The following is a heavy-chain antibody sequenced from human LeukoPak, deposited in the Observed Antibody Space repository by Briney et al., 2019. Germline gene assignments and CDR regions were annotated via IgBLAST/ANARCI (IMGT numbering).Heavy chain of an antibody. D-gene: IGHD6-13*01. CDR3: AKGSSPLGHFDC. CDR2: INDRGVDT. Sequence: GGSLRLSCAASGFSFSSYAMSWVRQAPGKGLEWVSAINDRGVDTYYTDSVKGRFTISRDNSKNTLFLQMNSLRAEDTAVYYCAKGSSPLGHFDCWGQGTLVTVSS. J-gene: IGHJ4*02. CDR1: GFSFSSYA. V-gene: IGHV3-23*01.